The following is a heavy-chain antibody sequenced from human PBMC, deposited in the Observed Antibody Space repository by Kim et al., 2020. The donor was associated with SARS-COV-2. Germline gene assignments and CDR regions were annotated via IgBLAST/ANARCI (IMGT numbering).Heavy chain of an antibody. D-gene: IGHD1-26*01. J-gene: IGHJ3*02. CDR3: ARDLDGGSGGTTGAFDI. Sequence: VKGRFTVSRDNAKNSLFLQMNGLRVEDTAVYYCARDLDGGSGGTTGAFDIWGQGTMVTVSS. V-gene: IGHV3-11*05.